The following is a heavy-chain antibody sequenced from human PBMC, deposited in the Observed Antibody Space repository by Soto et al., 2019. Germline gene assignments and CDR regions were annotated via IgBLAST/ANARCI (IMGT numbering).Heavy chain of an antibody. CDR1: GFIFSRHG. CDR2: IWYDGRNE. CDR3: ASVNYFANSGYYRTSYYYYGMDV. Sequence: QVQLVESGGGVVQPGRSLRLSCAASGFIFSRHGMHWVRQAPGKGLEWVAIIWYDGRNEYYADSVKGRFIISRDNSKNTLYRQMNSLKAEDKAEYYGASVNYFANSGYYRTSYYYYGMDVWGQGTTVTVSS. D-gene: IGHD3-22*01. V-gene: IGHV3-33*01. J-gene: IGHJ6*02.